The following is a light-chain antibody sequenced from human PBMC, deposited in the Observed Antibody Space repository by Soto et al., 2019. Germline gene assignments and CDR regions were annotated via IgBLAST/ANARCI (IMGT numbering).Light chain of an antibody. J-gene: IGLJ1*01. CDR3: SSYTSSGTLV. CDR1: SXDVGAYNF. Sequence: QSVLTQPASVSGSSGQPNTISCTGTSXDVGAYNFVSWYQQHPGKAPQLMIFEVTDRPSGISNRFSGSKSGNTASLTISGLQAEDGGDYYCSSYTSSGTLVFGSGTKVTVL. V-gene: IGLV2-14*01. CDR2: EVT.